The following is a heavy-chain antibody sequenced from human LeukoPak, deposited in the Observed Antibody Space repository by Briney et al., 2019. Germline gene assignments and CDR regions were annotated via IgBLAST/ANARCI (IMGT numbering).Heavy chain of an antibody. CDR3: AIASYCSTSSCYGRH. Sequence: GGPLRLSCAASGFTFSSYAMSWVRQAPGKGLEGVSAIRGSCGSTYYADSVKGRFTISRDNSKNTLYLKMNSPRAEDTAVYYCAIASYCSTSSCYGRHWGQGTLVTVSS. CDR1: GFTFSSYA. V-gene: IGHV3-23*01. D-gene: IGHD2-2*01. J-gene: IGHJ1*01. CDR2: IRGSCGST.